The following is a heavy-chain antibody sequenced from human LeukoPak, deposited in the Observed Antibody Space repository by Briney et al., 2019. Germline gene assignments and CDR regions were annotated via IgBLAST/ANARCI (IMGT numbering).Heavy chain of an antibody. J-gene: IGHJ5*02. CDR1: GGSFSGYY. CDR3: ARKNRARPLFSIAAAGPGWFDP. Sequence: SETLSLTCAVYGGSFSGYYWSWIRQPPGKGLEWIGEINHSGSTNYNPSLKSRVTISVDTSKNQFSLKLSSVTAADTAVHYCARKNRARPLFSIAAAGPGWFDPWGQGTLVSVSS. CDR2: INHSGST. D-gene: IGHD6-13*01. V-gene: IGHV4-34*01.